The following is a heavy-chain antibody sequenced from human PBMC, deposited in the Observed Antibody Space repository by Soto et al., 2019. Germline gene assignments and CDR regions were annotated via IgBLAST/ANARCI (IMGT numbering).Heavy chain of an antibody. J-gene: IGHJ6*02. D-gene: IGHD2-21*02. CDR2: IIPISGTT. Sequence: GASVKVSCKVSGGTFSSYAMSWVRQAPGQGVEWMGGIIPISGTTNYAQKFQGKVTITADTSTSTAYMELSRLRAEDTAVYYCKRGRCRGGDCQHNYYYHMDVWGQGTPVTVS. CDR3: KRGRCRGGDCQHNYYYHMDV. CDR1: GGTFSSYA. V-gene: IGHV1-69*06.